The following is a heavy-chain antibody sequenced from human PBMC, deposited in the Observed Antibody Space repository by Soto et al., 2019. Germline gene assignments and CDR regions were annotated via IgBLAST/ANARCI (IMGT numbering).Heavy chain of an antibody. J-gene: IGHJ5*02. CDR1: GFTFDDYA. V-gene: IGHV3-9*01. Sequence: EVQLVESGGGSVQPGRSLRLSCAASGFTFDDYAMHWVGQAPGKGLEWDSGISWNSGSIAYADSVKGRFTISRDNAKNSLFLKMTSLRAEDTALYYCAKDSSRYNRTDDGNNWFDPWGQGPLVTASS. CDR3: AKDSSRYNRTDDGNNWFDP. D-gene: IGHD1-1*01. CDR2: ISWNSGSI.